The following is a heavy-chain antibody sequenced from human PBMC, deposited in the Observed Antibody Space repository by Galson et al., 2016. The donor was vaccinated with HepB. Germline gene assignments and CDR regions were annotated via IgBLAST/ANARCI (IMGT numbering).Heavy chain of an antibody. J-gene: IGHJ4*02. Sequence: SLRLSCAASGFSFTTYSMNWVRQAPGKGLEWVSYIRDSSSHIYYADSVKGRFTISRDNAKNSLYLQMNSLRAGDTAVYYCASGSYDSGAYYPTYWGQGTRVTVSS. CDR1: GFSFTTYS. CDR3: ASGSYDSGAYYPTY. CDR2: IRDSSSHI. V-gene: IGHV3-21*05. D-gene: IGHD3-22*01.